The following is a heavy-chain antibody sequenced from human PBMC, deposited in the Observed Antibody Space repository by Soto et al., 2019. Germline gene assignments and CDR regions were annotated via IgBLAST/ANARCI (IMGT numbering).Heavy chain of an antibody. V-gene: IGHV1-69*13. CDR3: ARDPVSREPKPYYYYGMDV. D-gene: IGHD1-26*01. Sequence: SVKVSCKASGGTFSSYAISWVRQAPGQGLEWMGGIIPIFGTANYAQKFQGRVTITADESTSTAYMELSSLRSEDTAVYYCARDPVSREPKPYYYYGMDVWGQGTTVTVSS. CDR1: GGTFSSYA. CDR2: IIPIFGTA. J-gene: IGHJ6*02.